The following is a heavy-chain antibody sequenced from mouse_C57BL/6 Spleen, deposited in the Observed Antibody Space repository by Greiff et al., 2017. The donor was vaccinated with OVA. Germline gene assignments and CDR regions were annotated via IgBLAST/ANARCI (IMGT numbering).Heavy chain of an antibody. CDR2: IHPNSGST. D-gene: IGHD1-1*01. CDR3: ARNYYGSENWYFDV. J-gene: IGHJ1*03. Sequence: VQLQQPGAELVKPGASVKLSCKASGYTFTSYWMHWVKQRPGQGLEWIGMIHPNSGSTNYNEKFKSKATLTVDKSSSTAYMQLSSLTSEDSAVYYCARNYYGSENWYFDVWGTGTTVTVSS. V-gene: IGHV1-64*01. CDR1: GYTFTSYW.